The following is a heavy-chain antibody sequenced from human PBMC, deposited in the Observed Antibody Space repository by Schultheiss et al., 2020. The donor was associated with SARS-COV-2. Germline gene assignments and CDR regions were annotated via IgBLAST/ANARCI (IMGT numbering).Heavy chain of an antibody. V-gene: IGHV4-59*12. CDR2: IYYSGST. Sequence: SETLSLTCTVSGGSISSYYWSWIRQPPGKGLEWIGYIYYSGSTYYNPSLKSRVTISVDTSKNQFSLKLSSVTAADTAVYYCARDTGGAYSWGQGTLVTVSS. J-gene: IGHJ4*02. CDR3: ARDTGGAYS. CDR1: GGSISSYY. D-gene: IGHD2-8*02.